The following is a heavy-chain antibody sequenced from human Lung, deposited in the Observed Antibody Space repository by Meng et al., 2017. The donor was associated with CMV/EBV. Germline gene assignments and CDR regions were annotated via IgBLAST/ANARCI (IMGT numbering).Heavy chain of an antibody. V-gene: IGHV3-21*01. CDR3: ARGVGSYDFLSAYSYYYGLDV. CDR1: GFTFDYYG. J-gene: IGHJ6*02. D-gene: IGHD3-3*01. Sequence: GESLKISCTASGFTFDYYGMHWVRQPPGKGLEWVSSISSSDYIYYADSVRGRFTICRDNAKHSLYLQMNSLRAEDTAVYYCARGVGSYDFLSAYSYYYGLDVWGQGTTVTVSS. CDR2: ISSSDYI.